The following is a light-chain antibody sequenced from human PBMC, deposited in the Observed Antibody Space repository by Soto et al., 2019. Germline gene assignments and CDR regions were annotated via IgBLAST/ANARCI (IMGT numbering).Light chain of an antibody. Sequence: DIQMTQSPSSLSASVGDRVSITCRASQSISSYLNWYQQKPGKAPKLLIYATSSLQSGVPSRFSGSGYGTDFTLTFSSLQPEDFATYYCQQSYSTLWTFGQGTKVEIK. CDR2: ATS. V-gene: IGKV1-39*01. CDR1: QSISSY. J-gene: IGKJ1*01. CDR3: QQSYSTLWT.